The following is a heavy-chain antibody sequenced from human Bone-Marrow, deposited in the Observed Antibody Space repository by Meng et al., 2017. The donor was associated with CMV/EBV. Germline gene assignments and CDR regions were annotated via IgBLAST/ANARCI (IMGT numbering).Heavy chain of an antibody. Sequence: ESLKISCAVYGGSFSGYYWSWIRQPPGKGLEWIGEINHSGSTNYKPSLKSRVTISVDTSKNQFSLKLSSVTAADTAVYYCAIVSYCSSPNCYFSLAFDIWGQGTMVTVSS. CDR2: INHSGST. D-gene: IGHD2-2*01. J-gene: IGHJ3*02. CDR1: GGSFSGYY. V-gene: IGHV4-34*01. CDR3: AIVSYCSSPNCYFSLAFDI.